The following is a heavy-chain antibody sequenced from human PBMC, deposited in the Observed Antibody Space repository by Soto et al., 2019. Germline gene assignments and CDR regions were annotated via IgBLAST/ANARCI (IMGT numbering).Heavy chain of an antibody. CDR3: ARDLLHYDFWSGYSAYFYYGMDV. CDR1: GFTFSSYE. CDR2: ISDSGGTV. D-gene: IGHD3-3*01. Sequence: GGSLRLSCAASGFTFSSYEMNWVRQAPGQGLEWVSYISDSGGTVYYADSVKGRFTVSRDNAQNSVYLQMNSLRTEDTAVYYCARDLLHYDFWSGYSAYFYYGMDVWGPGTTVTVSS. J-gene: IGHJ6*02. V-gene: IGHV3-48*03.